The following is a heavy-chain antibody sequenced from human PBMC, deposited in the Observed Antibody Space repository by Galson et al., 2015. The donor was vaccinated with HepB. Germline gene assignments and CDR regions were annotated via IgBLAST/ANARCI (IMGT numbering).Heavy chain of an antibody. D-gene: IGHD6-19*01. CDR1: GFTFSSYA. V-gene: IGHV3-64*01. Sequence: SLRLSCAASGFTFSSYAMHWVRQAPGKGLEYVSAISSNGGSTYYANSVKGRFTISRDNSKNTLYLQMGSLRAEDMAVYYCVRGPSSLQWLVGGQYFQHWGQGTLVTVSS. CDR3: VRGPSSLQWLVGGQYFQH. CDR2: ISSNGGST. J-gene: IGHJ1*01.